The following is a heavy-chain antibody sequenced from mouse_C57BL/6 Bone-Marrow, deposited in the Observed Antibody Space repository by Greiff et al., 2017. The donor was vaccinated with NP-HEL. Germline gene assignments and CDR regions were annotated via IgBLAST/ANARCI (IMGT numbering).Heavy chain of an antibody. CDR3: ATRGGGYLDY. D-gene: IGHD1-1*02. J-gene: IGHJ2*01. CDR1: GYTFTSYW. Sequence: VQLQQPGALLVHPVASVPFSFTASGYTFTSYWMPFVKPRPGHGLAWLGMIHPTSGSTNYNEKFKSKATLTVDKSSSTAYMKLSSLTSEDSAVYYCATRGGGYLDYWGQGTTLTVSS. V-gene: IGHV1-64*01. CDR2: IHPTSGST.